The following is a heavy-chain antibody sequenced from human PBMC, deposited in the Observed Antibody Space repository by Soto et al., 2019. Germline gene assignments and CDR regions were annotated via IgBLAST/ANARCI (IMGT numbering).Heavy chain of an antibody. V-gene: IGHV4-34*01. Sequence: ASETLSLTCAVYGGSFSGYYWSWIRQPPGKGLEWIGEINHSGSTNYNPSLKSRVTISVDTSKNQFSLKLSSVTAADTAVYYCARGRGTIFGVVIGQSRGAFDIWGQGTMVTVSS. J-gene: IGHJ3*02. CDR1: GGSFSGYY. CDR2: INHSGST. D-gene: IGHD3-3*01. CDR3: ARGRGTIFGVVIGQSRGAFDI.